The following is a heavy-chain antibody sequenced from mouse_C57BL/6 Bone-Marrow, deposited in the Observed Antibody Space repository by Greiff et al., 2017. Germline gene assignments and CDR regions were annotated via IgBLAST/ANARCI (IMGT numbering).Heavy chain of an antibody. J-gene: IGHJ3*01. CDR2: IDPSDSYT. D-gene: IGHD1-1*01. CDR3: AVYYGSSWFAY. V-gene: IGHV1-50*01. Sequence: QVQLQQSGAELVKPGASVKLSCKASGYTFTSYWMQWVKQRPGQGLEWIGEIDPSDSYTNYNQKFKGKATLTVDTSSSTAYMQLSSLTSEDSAVYYCAVYYGSSWFAYWGQGTLVTVSA. CDR1: GYTFTSYW.